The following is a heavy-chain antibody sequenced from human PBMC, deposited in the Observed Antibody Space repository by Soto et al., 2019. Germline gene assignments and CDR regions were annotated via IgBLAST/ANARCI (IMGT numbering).Heavy chain of an antibody. V-gene: IGHV3-30-3*01. Sequence: QVQLVESGGGVVQPGRSLRLSCAASRLTIRSYAMHWVRQAPGKGLEWVAVISYDGSKKFHADAVKGRFTISRDNSKNTLYLQMNSLRAEDTAVYYCARDRAVAAPNWFDPWGQGTLVTVSS. J-gene: IGHJ5*02. CDR3: ARDRAVAAPNWFDP. CDR2: ISYDGSKK. D-gene: IGHD6-19*01. CDR1: RLTIRSYA.